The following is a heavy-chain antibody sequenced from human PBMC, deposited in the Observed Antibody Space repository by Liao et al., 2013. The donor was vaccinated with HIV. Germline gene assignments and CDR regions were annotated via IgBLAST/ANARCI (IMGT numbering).Heavy chain of an antibody. CDR1: GGSFSGYY. J-gene: IGHJ4*02. CDR3: AGYGSAKLDF. V-gene: IGHV4-34*01. CDR2: IYYSGTT. D-gene: IGHD3-10*01. Sequence: QVQLQQWGAGLLKPSETLSLTCAVYGGSFSGYYWSWIRQPPGKGLEWIGSIYYSGTTYYNPSLKSRVTISLDTSKNQFSLKLNSMTAADTAVYYCAGYGSAKLDFWGQGTRVTVSS.